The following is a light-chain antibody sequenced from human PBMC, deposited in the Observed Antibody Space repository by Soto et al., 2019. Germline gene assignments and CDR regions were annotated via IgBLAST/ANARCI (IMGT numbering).Light chain of an antibody. Sequence: QSALTQPASVSGSPGQSSTISCTGTSSDVGSYNLVSWYQQHPGQAPKLMIDEVSTRRSGVSNRCSGSKSGNTASLTVSGLQAEDESDYYCCSYAGSSTPNYVFGTGTKVTVL. CDR3: CSYAGSSTPNYV. CDR2: EVS. V-gene: IGLV2-23*02. J-gene: IGLJ1*01. CDR1: SSDVGSYNL.